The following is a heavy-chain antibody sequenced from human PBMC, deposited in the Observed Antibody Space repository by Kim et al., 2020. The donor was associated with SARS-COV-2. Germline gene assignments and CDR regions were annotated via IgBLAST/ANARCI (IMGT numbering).Heavy chain of an antibody. J-gene: IGHJ6*02. CDR2: IYTSGST. Sequence: SETLSLTCTVSGGSISSYYWSWIRQPAGKGLEWIGRIYTSGSTNYNPSLKSRVTMSVDTSKNQFSLKLSSVTAADTAVYYCAREGQVPTRPYYYYGMDVWGQGTTVTVSS. CDR1: GGSISSYY. CDR3: AREGQVPTRPYYYYGMDV. D-gene: IGHD2-2*01. V-gene: IGHV4-4*07.